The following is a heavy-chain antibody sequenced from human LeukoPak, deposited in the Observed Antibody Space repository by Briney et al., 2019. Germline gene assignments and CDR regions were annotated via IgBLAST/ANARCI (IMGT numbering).Heavy chain of an antibody. V-gene: IGHV3-7*01. CDR3: ARDIPSRGSY. D-gene: IGHD1-26*01. J-gene: IGHJ4*02. Sequence: GGSLRLSCAASGFTFSSYWMSRVRQAPGKGLEWVANIKQDGSEKYFVDSVKGRFSISRDNAKNSLYLQMNSLRGEDTAVYYCARDIPSRGSYWGQGTLVTVSS. CDR1: GFTFSSYW. CDR2: IKQDGSEK.